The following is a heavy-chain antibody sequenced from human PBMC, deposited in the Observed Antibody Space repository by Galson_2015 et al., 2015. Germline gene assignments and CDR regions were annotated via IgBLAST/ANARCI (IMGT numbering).Heavy chain of an antibody. Sequence: SLRLSCAASGFTFSSYSMNWVRQAPGKGLEWVSSISSSSSYIYYADSVKGRFTISRDNAKNSLYLQMNSLRAEDTAVYYCARGSSSWYTFDYWGQGTLVTVSS. CDR1: GFTFSSYS. CDR2: ISSSSSYI. V-gene: IGHV3-21*01. J-gene: IGHJ4*02. D-gene: IGHD6-13*01. CDR3: ARGSSSWYTFDY.